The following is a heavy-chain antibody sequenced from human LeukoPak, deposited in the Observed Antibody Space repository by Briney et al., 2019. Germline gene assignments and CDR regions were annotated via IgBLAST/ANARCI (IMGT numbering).Heavy chain of an antibody. V-gene: IGHV3-20*04. CDR3: ARGREYSSSSRIDYFDY. CDR1: GFTFDDYG. CDR2: INWNGGST. D-gene: IGHD6-6*01. J-gene: IGHJ4*02. Sequence: GGSLRLSCAASGFTFDDYGMSWVRQAPGKGLEWVSGINWNGGSTGYADSVKGRFTISRGNAKNSLYLQMNSLRAEDAALYYCARGREYSSSSRIDYFDYWGQGTLVTVSS.